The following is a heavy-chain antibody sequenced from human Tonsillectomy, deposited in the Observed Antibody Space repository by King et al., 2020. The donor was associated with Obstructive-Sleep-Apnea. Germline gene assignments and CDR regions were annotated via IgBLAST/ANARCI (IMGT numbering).Heavy chain of an antibody. Sequence: QLVQSGAEVKKPGSSVKVSCKASGGTFSSYAISWVRQAPGQGLEWMGGSIPIFGTENYAQKFQGRVTITADESTSTAYMELSSLRSEDTAVYYCARTAVAGPGGWFDPWGQGTLVIVSS. CDR2: SIPIFGTE. D-gene: IGHD6-19*01. V-gene: IGHV1-69*01. CDR1: GGTFSSYA. CDR3: ARTAVAGPGGWFDP. J-gene: IGHJ5*02.